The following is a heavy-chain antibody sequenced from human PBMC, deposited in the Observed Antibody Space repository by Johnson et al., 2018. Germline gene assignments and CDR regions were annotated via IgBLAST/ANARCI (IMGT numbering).Heavy chain of an antibody. CDR1: GFTFSSYA. D-gene: IGHD3-10*01. Sequence: VQLVESGGGLVQPGGSLRLSCAASGFTFSSYAMSWVRQAPGKGLEWVSAISGSGGSTYYADPVKGRFTISRDNSKNTLYLQMNSLRAEDTAVYYCEKGADGSGSYYYYYYGMDVWGQGTTVTVSS. CDR3: EKGADGSGSYYYYYYGMDV. V-gene: IGHV3-23*04. J-gene: IGHJ6*02. CDR2: ISGSGGST.